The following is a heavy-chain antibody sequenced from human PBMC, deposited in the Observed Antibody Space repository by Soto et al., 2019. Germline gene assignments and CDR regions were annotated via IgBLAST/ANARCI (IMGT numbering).Heavy chain of an antibody. Sequence: PSETLSLTCTVSGGSIRSSDHYWGWIRQPPGKGLEWIGSIYNSGITYYNPSLKSRVTISVDTSKNQFFLKVNSVTAADTAVYFCARPSFGGVIPFVYWGQGTLVTVSS. CDR3: ARPSFGGVIPFVY. V-gene: IGHV4-39*01. CDR2: IYNSGIT. D-gene: IGHD3-16*02. J-gene: IGHJ4*02. CDR1: GGSIRSSDHY.